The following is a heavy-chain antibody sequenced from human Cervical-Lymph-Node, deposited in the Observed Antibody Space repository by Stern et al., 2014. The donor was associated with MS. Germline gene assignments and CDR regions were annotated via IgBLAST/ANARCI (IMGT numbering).Heavy chain of an antibody. CDR1: GFSFSNAW. Sequence: EAQLVESGGGLVKPGGSLRLSCATSGFSFSNAWMSWVRQAPGKGLEWVGRIKSNSGGGTTDYAAPVKGRFTMSRDDSKDTLYLQMNSLKTEDTAVYYCATDLVVITTNFDYWGQGTLVTVSS. V-gene: IGHV3-15*01. D-gene: IGHD3-22*01. CDR3: ATDLVVITTNFDY. J-gene: IGHJ4*02. CDR2: IKSNSGGGTT.